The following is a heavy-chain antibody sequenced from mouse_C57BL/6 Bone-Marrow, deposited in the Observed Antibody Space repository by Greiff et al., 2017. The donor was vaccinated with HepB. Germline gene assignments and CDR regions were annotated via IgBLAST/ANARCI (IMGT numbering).Heavy chain of an antibody. J-gene: IGHJ1*03. Sequence: EVQLQQSGPELVKPGASVKMSCKASGYTFTDYNMHWVKQSHGKSLEWIGYINPNNGGTSYNQKFKGKATLTVNKSSSTAYMELRSLTSEDSAVYYCARNSLDGYYGYFDVWGTGTTVTVSS. CDR2: INPNNGGT. CDR1: GYTFTDYN. D-gene: IGHD2-3*01. CDR3: ARNSLDGYYGYFDV. V-gene: IGHV1-22*01.